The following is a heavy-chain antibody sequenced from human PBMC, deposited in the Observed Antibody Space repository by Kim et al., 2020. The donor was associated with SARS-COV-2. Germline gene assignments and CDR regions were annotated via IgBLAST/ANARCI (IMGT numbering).Heavy chain of an antibody. J-gene: IGHJ6*01. CDR2: IYYSGST. D-gene: IGHD3-10*01. V-gene: IGHV4-39*01. CDR1: GGSISSSSYY. CDR3: ARQGNYYYGSGSYYDY. Sequence: SETLSLTCTVSGGSISSSSYYWGWIRQPPGKGLEWIGSIYYSGSTYYNPSLKSRVTISVDTSKNQFSLKLSSVTAADTAVFYCARQGNYYYGSGSYYDY.